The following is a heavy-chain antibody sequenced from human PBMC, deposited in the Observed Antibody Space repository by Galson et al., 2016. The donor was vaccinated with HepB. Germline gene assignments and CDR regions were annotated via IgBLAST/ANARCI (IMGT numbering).Heavy chain of an antibody. CDR2: IYYSGRT. Sequence: SETLSLTCTVSGGSISSSDHYWGWIRQPPGKGLEWIGSIYYSGRTFYSPSLKSRVTISVDTSKNQFSLQLTSVTAADTAVYYCARQGEGSSSTYLVGYVHHWGQGTLVTVSS. D-gene: IGHD6-13*01. V-gene: IGHV4-39*01. CDR1: GGSISSSDHY. J-gene: IGHJ1*01. CDR3: ARQGEGSSSTYLVGYVHH.